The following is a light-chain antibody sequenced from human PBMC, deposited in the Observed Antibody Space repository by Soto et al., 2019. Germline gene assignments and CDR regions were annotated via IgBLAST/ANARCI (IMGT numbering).Light chain of an antibody. J-gene: IGLJ2*01. CDR3: SSYTSSSTLV. CDR2: DVS. CDR1: SSDVGGYNY. V-gene: IGLV2-14*01. Sequence: QSVLTQPASVSGSPGQSITISCTGTSSDVGGYNYVSWYQQHPGKAPKLMIYDVSNRPSGVSNRFSGSKSGNTASLTNSGLQAEDEADYYCSSYTSSSTLVVGGGTKLAAL.